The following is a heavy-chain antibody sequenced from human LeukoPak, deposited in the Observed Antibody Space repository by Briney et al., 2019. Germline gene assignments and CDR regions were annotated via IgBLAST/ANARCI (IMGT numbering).Heavy chain of an antibody. CDR2: IYYSGST. D-gene: IGHD2/OR15-2a*01. V-gene: IGHV4-59*01. Sequence: PSETLSLTCTVSGGSISSYYWSWIRQPPGKGLEWIGYIYYSGSTNYNPSLKSRVTISVDTSKNQFSLKLSSVAAADTAVYYCARVTPVYYFDYWGQGTLVTVSS. CDR1: GGSISSYY. J-gene: IGHJ4*02. CDR3: ARVTPVYYFDY.